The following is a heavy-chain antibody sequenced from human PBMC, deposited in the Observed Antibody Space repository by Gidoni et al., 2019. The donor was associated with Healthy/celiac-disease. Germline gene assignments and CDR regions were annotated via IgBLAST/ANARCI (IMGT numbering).Heavy chain of an antibody. CDR2: IYWDDDK. CDR3: AHRDIYYDSSENAFDI. V-gene: IGHV2-5*02. D-gene: IGHD3-22*01. Sequence: QITLKESGPTLEKPTQTLTLTCTFSGFSLSTSGVGVGWIRQPPGKALEWLALIYWDDDKRYSPSLKSRLTITKDTSKNQVVLTMTNMDPVDTATYYCAHRDIYYDSSENAFDIWGQGTMVTVSS. J-gene: IGHJ3*02. CDR1: GFSLSTSGVG.